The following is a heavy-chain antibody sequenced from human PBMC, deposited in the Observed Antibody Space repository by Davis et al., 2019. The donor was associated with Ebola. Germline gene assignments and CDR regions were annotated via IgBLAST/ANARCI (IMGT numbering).Heavy chain of an antibody. Sequence: GESLKISCAASGFTFSAYWMYWVRQDPTKGLVWVSRINNDGNHITYADSVKGRFTVSRDNAKNTLYLEMNSLTAEDTAVYYCSRDVNFEFYDYWGQGTLVTVSS. V-gene: IGHV3-74*03. D-gene: IGHD1-20*01. CDR3: SRDVNFEFYDY. CDR1: GFTFSAYW. CDR2: INNDGNHI. J-gene: IGHJ4*02.